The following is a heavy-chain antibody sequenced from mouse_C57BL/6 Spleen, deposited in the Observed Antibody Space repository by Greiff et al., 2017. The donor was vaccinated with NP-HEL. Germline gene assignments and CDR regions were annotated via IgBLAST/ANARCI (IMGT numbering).Heavy chain of an antibody. V-gene: IGHV1-61*01. J-gene: IGHJ2*01. CDR1: GYTFTSYW. CDR2: IYPSDSET. CDR3: ARREFYYFDY. Sequence: QVQLQQPGAELVRPGSSVKLSCKASGYTFTSYWMDWVKQRPGQGLEWIGNIYPSDSETHYNQKFKDKATFTVDKSSSTAYMQLSSLTSEDSAVYYCARREFYYFDYWGQGTTLTVSS.